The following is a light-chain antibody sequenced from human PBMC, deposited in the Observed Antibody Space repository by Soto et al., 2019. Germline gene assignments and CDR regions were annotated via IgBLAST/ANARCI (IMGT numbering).Light chain of an antibody. CDR2: AAS. CDR1: QDLNSW. CDR3: QQGSKVPFT. J-gene: IGKJ4*01. Sequence: DIQMPKSPASVSASVGDRVTINCRASQDLNSWLGWYQQKPGIAPKLVISAASTVESGVPSRFSGSGSGTDFTLTISSLQPEDFATYYCQQGSKVPFTFGGGTKVQSK. V-gene: IGKV1-12*02.